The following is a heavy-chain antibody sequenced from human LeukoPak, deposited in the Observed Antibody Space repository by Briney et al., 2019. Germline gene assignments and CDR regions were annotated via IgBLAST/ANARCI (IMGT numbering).Heavy chain of an antibody. J-gene: IGHJ5*02. V-gene: IGHV3-53*01. D-gene: IGHD3-16*01. CDR1: GFTVSSNY. CDR3: AKIGGYANNWFDP. CDR2: IYSGGST. Sequence: PGGSLRLSCAASGFTVSSNYMSWVRQAPGKGLEWVSVIYSGGSTYYADSVKGRFTISRDNSKNTLYLQMNSLRAEDTAVNYCAKIGGYANNWFDPWGQGTLVTVSS.